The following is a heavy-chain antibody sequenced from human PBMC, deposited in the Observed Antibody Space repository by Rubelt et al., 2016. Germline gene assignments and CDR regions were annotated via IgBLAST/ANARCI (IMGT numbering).Heavy chain of an antibody. CDR1: GGSISSSSYY. Sequence: QLQLQESGPGLVKPSETLSLTCTVSGGSISSSSYYWGWIRQPPGKGLEWIGSIYSSGSTYYNPSLNSRVSISVDTSKNQFSLKLHAWTAADTSVYYCARALLYGSGTYGPYDYWGQGTLVTVSS. CDR2: IYSSGST. J-gene: IGHJ4*02. CDR3: ARALLYGSGTYGPYDY. D-gene: IGHD3-10*01. V-gene: IGHV4-39*07.